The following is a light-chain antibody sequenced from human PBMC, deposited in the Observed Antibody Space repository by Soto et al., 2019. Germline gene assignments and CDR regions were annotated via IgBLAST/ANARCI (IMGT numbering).Light chain of an antibody. Sequence: QSALTQPASVSGSPGQSITISCTGTSSDVGNYKYVSWYQQHPGKAPKLMIYEVSNRPSGVSNRFSGSKSGNTASLTISGLQAEDETDYYCFSYTSSGTYVFGTGTNPTVL. CDR2: EVS. V-gene: IGLV2-14*01. J-gene: IGLJ1*01. CDR1: SSDVGNYKY. CDR3: FSYTSSGTYV.